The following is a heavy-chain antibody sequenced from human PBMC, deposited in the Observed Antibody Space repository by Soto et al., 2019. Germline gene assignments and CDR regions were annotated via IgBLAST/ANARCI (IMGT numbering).Heavy chain of an antibody. CDR2: IWFDGSNK. CDR3: ATTGPY. J-gene: IGHJ4*02. Sequence: PGGSLRLSCAASGFTFSSYGMRWVRQAPGKGLEWVAVIWFDGSNKFYADSVKGRFTISRDNSKNTVSLQMNSLRDEDSAAYYCATTGPYWGQGTLVTVSS. CDR1: GFTFSSYG. V-gene: IGHV3-33*01.